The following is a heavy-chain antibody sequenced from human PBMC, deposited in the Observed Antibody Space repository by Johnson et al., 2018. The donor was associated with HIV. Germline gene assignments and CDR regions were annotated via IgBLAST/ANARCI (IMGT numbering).Heavy chain of an antibody. J-gene: IGHJ3*02. CDR1: GFTFSSYG. CDR3: ATDLVAAAGTGGEYAFDI. CDR2: IWYDGSNK. V-gene: IGHV3-33*08. Sequence: QVQLVESGGGVVQPGRSLRLSCAASGFTFSSYGMHWVRQAPGKGLEWVAVIWYDGSNKYYADSVKGRFTISRDNSKNTLYLQMNSLRAEDTAVYYCATDLVAAAGTGGEYAFDIWGQGTMVTVSS. D-gene: IGHD6-13*01.